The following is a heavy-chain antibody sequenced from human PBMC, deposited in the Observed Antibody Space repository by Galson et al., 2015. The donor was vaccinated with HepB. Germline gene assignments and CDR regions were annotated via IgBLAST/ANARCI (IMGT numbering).Heavy chain of an antibody. CDR1: GDSVSSNSAA. CDR2: TYYRSKWYN. Sequence: CAISGDSVSSNSAAWNWIRQSPPRGLEWLGRTYYRSKWYNDYALSVKSRITINPDTSKNHFSLQLNSVTPEDTAVYYCAGSTYSEWLELYDAFDIWGQGTVVTVSS. D-gene: IGHD5-12*01. CDR3: AGSTYSEWLELYDAFDI. J-gene: IGHJ3*02. V-gene: IGHV6-1*01.